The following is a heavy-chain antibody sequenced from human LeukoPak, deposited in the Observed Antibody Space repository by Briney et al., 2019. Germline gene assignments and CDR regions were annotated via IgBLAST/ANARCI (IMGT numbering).Heavy chain of an antibody. CDR2: IKQDGSEK. Sequence: QAGGSLRLSCAASGFTFSRYWMSWGRQAPGKGLEGVANIKQDGSEKDYVDSVKGRFTISRDNAKNSLYLQMNSLTAEDTAVYYCARESFAARWDWGQGTLVTVSS. D-gene: IGHD6-6*01. CDR1: GFTFSRYW. CDR3: ARESFAARWD. V-gene: IGHV3-7*01. J-gene: IGHJ4*02.